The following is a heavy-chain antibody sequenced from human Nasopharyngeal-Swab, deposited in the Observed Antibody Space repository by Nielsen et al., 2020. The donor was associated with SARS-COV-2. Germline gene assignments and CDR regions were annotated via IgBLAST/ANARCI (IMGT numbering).Heavy chain of an antibody. Sequence: WIRQPPGKGLEWVSGISWNSGSIGYADSVKGRFTISRGNAKNSLYLQMNSLRAEDTALYYCAKGVAAALPPGMDVWGQGTTVTVSS. CDR2: ISWNSGSI. D-gene: IGHD6-13*01. CDR3: AKGVAAALPPGMDV. V-gene: IGHV3-9*01. J-gene: IGHJ6*02.